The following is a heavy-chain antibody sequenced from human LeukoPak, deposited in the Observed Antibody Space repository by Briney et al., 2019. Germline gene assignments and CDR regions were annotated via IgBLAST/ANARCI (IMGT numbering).Heavy chain of an antibody. Sequence: GGSLRLSCAASGFTFSSYAMSWVRQAPGKGLEWASAISGSGGSTYYADSVKGRFTISRDNSKNTLYLQMNSLRAEDTAVYYCAKAPGPYSSPRWFDPWGQGTLVTVSS. V-gene: IGHV3-23*01. CDR2: ISGSGGST. J-gene: IGHJ5*02. CDR1: GFTFSSYA. CDR3: AKAPGPYSSPRWFDP. D-gene: IGHD6-13*01.